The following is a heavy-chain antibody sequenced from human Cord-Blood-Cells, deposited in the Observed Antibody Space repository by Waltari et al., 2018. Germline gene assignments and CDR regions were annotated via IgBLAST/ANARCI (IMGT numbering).Heavy chain of an antibody. CDR3: ARGWGGHWYFDL. CDR2: IHHSGST. J-gene: IGHJ2*01. D-gene: IGHD7-27*01. V-gene: IGHV4-34*01. CDR1: GGSFSGYY. Sequence: QVQLQQWGAGLLKPSETLSLTCAVYGGSFSGYYWSWIRQPPGKGLEWIGEIHHSGSTNYNPSLKSRVTISVDTSKNQFSLKLSSVTAADTAVYYCARGWGGHWYFDLWGRGTLVTVSS.